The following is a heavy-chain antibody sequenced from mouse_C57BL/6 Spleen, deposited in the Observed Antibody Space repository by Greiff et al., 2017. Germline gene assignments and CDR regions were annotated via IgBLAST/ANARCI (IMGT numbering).Heavy chain of an antibody. CDR3: ARSGGYYGWFAY. Sequence: VQLQQPGAELVRPGSSVKLSCKASGYTFTSYWMHWVKQRPIQGLEWIGNIDPSDSETHYNQKFKVKATLTVDKSSSTAYMQLSSLPSEDSAVYYCARSGGYYGWFAYWGQGTLVTVSA. D-gene: IGHD1-1*01. CDR1: GYTFTSYW. CDR2: IDPSDSET. V-gene: IGHV1-52*01. J-gene: IGHJ3*01.